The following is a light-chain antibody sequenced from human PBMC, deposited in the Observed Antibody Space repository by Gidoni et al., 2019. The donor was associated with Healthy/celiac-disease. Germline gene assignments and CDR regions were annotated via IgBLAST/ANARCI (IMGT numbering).Light chain of an antibody. J-gene: IGKJ1*01. CDR2: GAS. Sequence: EIVMTPSPATLSVSPGERATLSCRASQSVSSNLAWYQQKPGQAPRLLIYGASTRATGIPARFRGSGSGTEFTLTISSLQSEDFAVYYCQQYNNWPPKTFGQGTKVEIK. CDR1: QSVSSN. V-gene: IGKV3-15*01. CDR3: QQYNNWPPKT.